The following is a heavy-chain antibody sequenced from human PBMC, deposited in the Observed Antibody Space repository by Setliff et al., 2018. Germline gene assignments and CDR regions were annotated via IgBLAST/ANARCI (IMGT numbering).Heavy chain of an antibody. V-gene: IGHV1-3*01. J-gene: IGHJ4*02. Sequence: ASVKVSCKASGYTFTSYAMHWVRQAPGQRLEWMGWINAGSGNTKYSQKFQGRVTITRDTSASTAYMELSSLTSEDTAVYYCARGRLERHLWGQGTLVTVSS. CDR3: ARGRLERHL. CDR2: INAGSGNT. CDR1: GYTFTSYA. D-gene: IGHD1-1*01.